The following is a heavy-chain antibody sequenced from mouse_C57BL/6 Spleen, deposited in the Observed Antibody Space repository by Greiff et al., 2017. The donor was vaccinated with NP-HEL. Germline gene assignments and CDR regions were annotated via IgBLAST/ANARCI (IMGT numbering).Heavy chain of an antibody. Sequence: QVQLQQPGAELVKPGASVKLSCKASGYTFTSYWMHWVKQRPGQGLEWIGMINPNSGSTNYNEKFKSKATLPVDKSSSTAYMQLSSLTSEDSAVYDCARVGYDYDSDYWGKGTTLTVSS. V-gene: IGHV1-64*01. CDR2: INPNSGST. D-gene: IGHD2-4*01. CDR3: ARVGYDYDSDY. J-gene: IGHJ2*01. CDR1: GYTFTSYW.